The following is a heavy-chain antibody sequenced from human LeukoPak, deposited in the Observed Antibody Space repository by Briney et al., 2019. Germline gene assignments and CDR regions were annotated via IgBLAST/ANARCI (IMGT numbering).Heavy chain of an antibody. CDR2: IYPGDSDT. V-gene: IGHV5-51*01. D-gene: IGHD6-13*01. CDR3: ARSPSAAAHAPDY. J-gene: IGHJ4*02. CDR1: GYSFTSYW. Sequence: GESLQISCKGSGYSFTSYWIGWVRQMPGKGLEWMGIIYPGDSDTRYSPSFQGQVTISADKSISTAYLQWSSLKASDTAMYYCARSPSAAAHAPDYWGQGTLVTVSS.